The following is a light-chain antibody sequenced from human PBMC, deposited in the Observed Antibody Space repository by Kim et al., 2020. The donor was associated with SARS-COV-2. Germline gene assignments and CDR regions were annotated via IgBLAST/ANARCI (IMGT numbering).Light chain of an antibody. V-gene: IGKV3-20*01. CDR3: QQYGSSPRT. Sequence: APGERATLSCRASQSVSSIYLAWYQQKPGQAPRLLIHDASSRATGIPDRFSGSGSGTDFALTISSLEPEDFAVYYCQQYGSSPRTFGQGTKVDIK. CDR1: QSVSSIY. J-gene: IGKJ1*01. CDR2: DAS.